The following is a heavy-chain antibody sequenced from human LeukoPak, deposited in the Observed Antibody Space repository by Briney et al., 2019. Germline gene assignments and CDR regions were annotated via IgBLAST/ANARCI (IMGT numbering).Heavy chain of an antibody. Sequence: GGSLRLSCAASGFTFSSYGMHWVRQAPGKGLEWVAFIRYDGSNKYYADSVKGRFTISRDNSKNTLYLQMNSLRAEDTAVYYCANYGPSPPYCGGDCYSGRAFDIWGQGTMVTVSS. CDR1: GFTFSSYG. CDR3: ANYGPSPPYCGGDCYSGRAFDI. D-gene: IGHD2-21*01. CDR2: IRYDGSNK. J-gene: IGHJ3*02. V-gene: IGHV3-30*02.